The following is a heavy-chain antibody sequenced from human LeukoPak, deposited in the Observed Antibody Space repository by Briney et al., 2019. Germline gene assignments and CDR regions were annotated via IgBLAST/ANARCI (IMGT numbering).Heavy chain of an antibody. V-gene: IGHV3-9*03. D-gene: IGHD3-3*01. Sequence: GRSLRLSCAASGFTFDDYAMHWVRQAPGKGLEWVSGISWNSGNIGYADSVKGRFTISRDNSKKSLYLQMNSLRAGDMALYYCAKGTYYDFWSGYSFDPWGQGTLVTASS. J-gene: IGHJ5*02. CDR3: AKGTYYDFWSGYSFDP. CDR2: ISWNSGNI. CDR1: GFTFDDYA.